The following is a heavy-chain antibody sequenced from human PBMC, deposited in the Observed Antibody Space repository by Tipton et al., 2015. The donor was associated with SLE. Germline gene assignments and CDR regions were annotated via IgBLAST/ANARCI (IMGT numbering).Heavy chain of an antibody. J-gene: IGHJ4*02. CDR1: GGSISSHY. Sequence: TLSLTCTVSGGSISSHYWSWIRQPPGKGLEWIGYIYYSGRTNYNPSLKSRVTISVDTSKNQFSLKLSSVTAADTAVYYCARVFDFWSGYWFDYWGQGTLVTVSS. V-gene: IGHV4-59*11. CDR3: ARVFDFWSGYWFDY. D-gene: IGHD3-3*01. CDR2: IYYSGRT.